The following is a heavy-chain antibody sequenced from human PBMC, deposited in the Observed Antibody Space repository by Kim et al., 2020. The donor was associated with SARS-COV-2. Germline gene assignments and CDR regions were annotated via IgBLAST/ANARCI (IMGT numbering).Heavy chain of an antibody. CDR3: ARQGYSSSSEP. Sequence: SETLSRTCTVSGGSISSSSYYWGWIRQPPGKGLEWIGSIYYSGSTYYNPSLKSRVTISVDTSKNQFSLKLSSVTAADTAVYYCARQGYSSSSEPWGQGTLVTVSS. D-gene: IGHD6-13*01. CDR2: IYYSGST. V-gene: IGHV4-39*01. CDR1: GGSISSSSYY. J-gene: IGHJ5*02.